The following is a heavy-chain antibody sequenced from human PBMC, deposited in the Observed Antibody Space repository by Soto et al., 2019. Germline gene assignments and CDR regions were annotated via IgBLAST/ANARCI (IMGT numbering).Heavy chain of an antibody. CDR1: GFTFTSYA. D-gene: IGHD1-26*01. J-gene: IGHJ4*02. CDR3: ARDRATFDS. Sequence: EVQLLESGGGLVQPGGSLGLSCVASGFTFTSYAMSWVRQVPGKGPEWISSISGSGANTWYAGSVQGRFTISRDNSKSTLSLHMNSLRAEDTAIYYCARDRATFDSWGQGTLVTVSS. CDR2: ISGSGANT. V-gene: IGHV3-23*01.